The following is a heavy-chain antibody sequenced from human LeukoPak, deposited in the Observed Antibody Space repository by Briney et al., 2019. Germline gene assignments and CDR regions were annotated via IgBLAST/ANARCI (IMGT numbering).Heavy chain of an antibody. J-gene: IGHJ4*02. Sequence: PGRSLRLSCAASGFTFSSYAMHWVRQAPGKGLEWVAVISYDGSNKYYADSVKGRFTISRDNSKNTLYLQMNGLRAEDTAVYYCARDNTMVRGVLDYWGQGTLVTVSS. CDR3: ARDNTMVRGVLDY. CDR1: GFTFSSYA. D-gene: IGHD3-10*01. CDR2: ISYDGSNK. V-gene: IGHV3-30*04.